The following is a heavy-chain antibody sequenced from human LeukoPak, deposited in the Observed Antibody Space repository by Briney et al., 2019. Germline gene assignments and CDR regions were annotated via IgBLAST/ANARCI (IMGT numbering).Heavy chain of an antibody. J-gene: IGHJ4*02. D-gene: IGHD2-2*01. Sequence: GGSLRLSCAASGFTFSSYWMTWVRQAPGKGLEWVANIKQDGSEKYYVDSVKGRFTISRDNAKNSLYLQMNSLGAEDTAVYYCARDTYYCSTTSCPSDYWGQGTLVTVSS. CDR1: GFTFSSYW. CDR3: ARDTYYCSTTSCPSDY. V-gene: IGHV3-7*01. CDR2: IKQDGSEK.